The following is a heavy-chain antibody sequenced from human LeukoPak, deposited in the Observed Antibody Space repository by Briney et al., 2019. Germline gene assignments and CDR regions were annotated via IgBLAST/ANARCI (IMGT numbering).Heavy chain of an antibody. CDR1: GVSISSGSYY. D-gene: IGHD3-22*01. J-gene: IGHJ4*02. Sequence: SQTLSLTCTVSGVSISSGSYYWSWIRQPAGKGLEWIGRVGRSYYSPSVKSRVTISVDTSKNQFSLKLTSVTAADTAVYYCARGPSDYDISGSYDFWGQGTLVTVSS. CDR2: VGRS. CDR3: ARGPSDYDISGSYDF. V-gene: IGHV4-61*02.